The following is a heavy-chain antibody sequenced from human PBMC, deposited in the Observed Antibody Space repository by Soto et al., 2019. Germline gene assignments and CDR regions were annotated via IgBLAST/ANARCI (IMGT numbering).Heavy chain of an antibody. D-gene: IGHD1-1*01. J-gene: IGHJ5*02. CDR3: VTDGTKTLRDWFDP. Sequence: ETLSLTWTVSGASIIGFYWRCIRKSAGELREWIGRIYATGTTDYNPSLKSTVTTEVDTNKNHFYLKWRSVDDADTAVYDCVTDGTKTLRDWFDPWGQGISVTVSS. CDR2: IYATGTT. V-gene: IGHV4-4*07. CDR1: GASIIGFY.